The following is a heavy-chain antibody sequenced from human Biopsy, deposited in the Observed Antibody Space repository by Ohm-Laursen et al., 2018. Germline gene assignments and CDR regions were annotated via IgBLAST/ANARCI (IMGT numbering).Heavy chain of an antibody. J-gene: IGHJ5*01. V-gene: IGHV3-23*01. CDR1: VFIFSDYS. CDR2: IDVSDYNT. D-gene: IGHD1-14*01. Sequence: SLRLSCAASVFIFSDYSMNWVRQAPGKGLEWVAHIDVSDYNTYYADSVRGRFTISRDNSKQMVHLEINSLTADDTAVYYCVKQWGGYNFDSWGQGTLVTVSS. CDR3: VKQWGGYNFDS.